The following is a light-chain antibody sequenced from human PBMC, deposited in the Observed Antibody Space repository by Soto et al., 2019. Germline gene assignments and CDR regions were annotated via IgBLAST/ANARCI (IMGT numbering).Light chain of an antibody. V-gene: IGKV3-20*01. CDR1: QSLTRSD. CDR3: QQYGNSLVYT. J-gene: IGKJ2*01. Sequence: EIVLTQSPGTLSLSPGERATLSCRASQSLTRSDLAWYQQKPGQAPRLLIFGASTRATGIPDRFSGSGSGTDFTLTISRLEPEDFAVYYCQQYGNSLVYTFGQGTKVDIK. CDR2: GAS.